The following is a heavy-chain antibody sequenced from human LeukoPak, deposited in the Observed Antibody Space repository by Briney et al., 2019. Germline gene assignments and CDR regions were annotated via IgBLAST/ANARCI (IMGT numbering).Heavy chain of an antibody. V-gene: IGHV3-21*01. D-gene: IGHD1-26*01. CDR3: ARPQAVGANRYFQH. CDR2: ISSSSSYI. J-gene: IGHJ1*01. Sequence: GSLRLSCAASGFTFSSYSMNWVRQAPGKGLEWVSSISSSSSYIYYADSVKGRFTISRDNAKNSLYLQMNSLRAEDTAVYYCARPQAVGANRYFQHWGQGTLVTVSS. CDR1: GFTFSSYS.